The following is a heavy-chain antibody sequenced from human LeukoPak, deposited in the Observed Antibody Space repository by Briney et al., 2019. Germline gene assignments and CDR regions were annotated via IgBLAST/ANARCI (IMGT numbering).Heavy chain of an antibody. CDR2: ILSSGST. J-gene: IGHJ5*02. Sequence: SETLSLTCSVSGDSISNYYWNWIRQSPGKGLEWIGYILSSGSTHHNPSLASRISLSMDPSKNQFSLKLSPVTAADTAVYYCARRVISEFSIDKGNWLDPWGQGTLVTVSS. CDR3: ARRVISEFSIDKGNWLDP. D-gene: IGHD3-3*02. V-gene: IGHV4-4*09. CDR1: GDSISNYY.